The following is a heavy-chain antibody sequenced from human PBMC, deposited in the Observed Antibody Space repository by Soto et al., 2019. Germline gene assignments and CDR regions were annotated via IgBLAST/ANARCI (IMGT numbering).Heavy chain of an antibody. CDR1: GASLSSGDYY. CDR3: ARERRGGDSNGGVDY. CDR2: IYYNGNN. V-gene: IGHV4-30-4*01. Sequence: QVQLQESGPGLVKPSQTLSLTCIVSGASLSSGDYYWSWIRQPPGKGLEWIAFIYYNGNNFYNPSLKRRVTIAIDTSNNQFSLTVRSVTAADTAMYYCARERRGGDSNGGVDYWGQGTLVTVSS. J-gene: IGHJ4*02. D-gene: IGHD2-21*02.